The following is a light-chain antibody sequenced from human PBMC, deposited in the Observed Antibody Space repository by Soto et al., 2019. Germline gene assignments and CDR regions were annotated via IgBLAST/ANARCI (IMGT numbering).Light chain of an antibody. CDR1: QSVSSY. J-gene: IGKJ2*01. CDR2: DAS. CDR3: QQRSNWPGT. Sequence: EIVLTQSPATLSLSPGERATLSCRASQSVSSYLAWYQQKPGQAPRLLIYDASARATGIPARISGSGSGTDFTLTISSLEPEDFAVYYCQQRSNWPGTFGQGTKLEIK. V-gene: IGKV3-11*01.